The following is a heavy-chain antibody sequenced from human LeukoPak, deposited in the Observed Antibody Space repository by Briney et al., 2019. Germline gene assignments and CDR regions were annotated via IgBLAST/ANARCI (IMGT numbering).Heavy chain of an antibody. CDR3: ARGPSSGWSNFPHN. Sequence: ASVKVSCKASGYTFTGYYMHWVRQAPGQGLEWMGWINPNSGGTNCAQKFQGRVTMTRDTSISTAYMELSRLRSDDTAVYYCARGPSSGWSNFPHNWGQGTLVTVSS. CDR1: GYTFTGYY. J-gene: IGHJ4*02. V-gene: IGHV1-2*02. CDR2: INPNSGGT. D-gene: IGHD6-19*01.